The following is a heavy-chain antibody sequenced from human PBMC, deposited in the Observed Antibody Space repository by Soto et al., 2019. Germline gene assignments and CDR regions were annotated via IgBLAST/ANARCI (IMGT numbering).Heavy chain of an antibody. CDR2: IIPIFSTA. CDR1: GGTFSSYA. V-gene: IGHV1-69*12. D-gene: IGHD4-17*01. J-gene: IGHJ2*01. Sequence: QVQLVQSGAEVKKPGSSVKVSCKASGGTFSSYAISWVRQAPGQGLEWMGGIIPIFSTANYAQRFQGRVPSTEDGITRTADMERSSLRSEATAVYSCARGGDRGYGDHRYRCCGWCFGRWGRGTLVTVSS. CDR3: ARGGDRGYGDHRYRCCGWCFGR.